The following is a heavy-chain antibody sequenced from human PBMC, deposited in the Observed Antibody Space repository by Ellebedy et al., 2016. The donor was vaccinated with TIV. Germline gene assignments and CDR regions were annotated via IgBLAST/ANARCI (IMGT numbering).Heavy chain of an antibody. Sequence: AASVKVSCKASGYTFTNYYMHCLRQAPAQGLEWMGIINPSGGSTTYAQKLQGRLTMTRDTSTSTVYMELSSLRSEDTAVYYCARSRSSGWLHTPDYWGQGLLVTVSS. CDR3: ARSRSSGWLHTPDY. J-gene: IGHJ4*02. D-gene: IGHD6-19*01. V-gene: IGHV1-46*04. CDR2: INPSGGST. CDR1: GYTFTNYY.